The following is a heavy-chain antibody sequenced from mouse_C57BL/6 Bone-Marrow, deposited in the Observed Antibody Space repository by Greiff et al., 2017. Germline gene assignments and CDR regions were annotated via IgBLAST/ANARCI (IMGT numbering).Heavy chain of an antibody. Sequence: GKLVESEGGLVQPGSSMKLSCTASGFTFSDYYMAWVRQVPEKGLEWVANINYDGSSTYYLDSLKSRFIISRDNAKNILYLQMSSLKSEDTATYYCARDVGLLAMDYWGQGTSVTVSS. CDR3: ARDVGLLAMDY. CDR1: GFTFSDYY. CDR2: INYDGSST. J-gene: IGHJ4*01. V-gene: IGHV5-16*01.